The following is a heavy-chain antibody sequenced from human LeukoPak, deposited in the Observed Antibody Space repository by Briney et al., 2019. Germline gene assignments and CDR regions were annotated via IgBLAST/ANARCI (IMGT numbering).Heavy chain of an antibody. J-gene: IGHJ4*02. CDR2: IYYSGST. Sequence: SETLSLTCTVSVYSVSSTYFWGWIRQPPGKRLEWIGYIYYSGSTNYNPSLKSRVTISVDTSKNQFSLKLSSVTAADTAVYYCARHLGATVDYWGQGTLVTVSS. D-gene: IGHD1-26*01. CDR1: VYSVSSTYF. V-gene: IGHV4-59*08. CDR3: ARHLGATVDY.